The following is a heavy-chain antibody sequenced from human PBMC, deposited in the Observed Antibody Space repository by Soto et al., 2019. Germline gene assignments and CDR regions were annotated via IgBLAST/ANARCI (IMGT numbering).Heavy chain of an antibody. CDR1: GFTFGDYA. CDR3: AKDAHWSLDF. J-gene: IGHJ4*02. V-gene: IGHV3-9*01. D-gene: IGHD1-1*01. CDR2: INENSGSL. Sequence: EVPLVESGGNLVQPGRSLRLSCAASGFTFGDYAMHWVRQAPGKGLEWISSINENSGSLDYANSVKGRFTISRDNAKNSLYLQMNSLRIEDTALYYCAKDAHWSLDFWGQGTLVTVSS.